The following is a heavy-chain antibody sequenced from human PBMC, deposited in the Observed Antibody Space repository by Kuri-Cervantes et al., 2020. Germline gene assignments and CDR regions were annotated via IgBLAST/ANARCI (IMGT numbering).Heavy chain of an antibody. CDR1: GGSINSYY. J-gene: IGHJ3*02. CDR2: INHSGST. D-gene: IGHD6-13*01. Sequence: SETLSLTCTVSGGSINSYYWGWIRQPPGKGLEWIGEINHSGSTNYNPSLKSRVTISVDTSKNQFSLKLSSVTAADTAVYYCASFGVAAAGTLAFDIWGQGTMVTVSS. V-gene: IGHV4-34*01. CDR3: ASFGVAAAGTLAFDI.